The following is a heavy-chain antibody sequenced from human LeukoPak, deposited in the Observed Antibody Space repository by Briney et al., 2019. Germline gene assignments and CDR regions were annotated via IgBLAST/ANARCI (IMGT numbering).Heavy chain of an antibody. V-gene: IGHV3-30*04. Sequence: GGSLRLSCAASGFTFSSYAMHWVRQSSGKGLEWVAVISYDGSNKYYADSVKGRFTISRDNSKNTLYLQMNSLRAEDTAVYYCARDIFSGNYYAYYFDSWGQGTLVTVSS. CDR3: ARDIFSGNYYAYYFDS. CDR1: GFTFSSYA. CDR2: ISYDGSNK. D-gene: IGHD1-26*01. J-gene: IGHJ4*02.